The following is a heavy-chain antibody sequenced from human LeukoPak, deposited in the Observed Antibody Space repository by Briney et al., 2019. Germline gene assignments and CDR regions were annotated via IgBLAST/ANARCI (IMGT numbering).Heavy chain of an antibody. CDR3: ARAGGTSWADY. V-gene: IGHV3-7*01. CDR2: VKQDGTEK. CDR1: GFTFSKPW. Sequence: GGSLRLSCEASGFTFSKPWMTWVCQAPGKGLEWVANVKQDGTEKFYVDSVKGRFTISRDNGKNSLYLQMNSLRVEDTAIYYCARAGGTSWADYWGQGTLVTVSS. J-gene: IGHJ4*02. D-gene: IGHD6-13*01.